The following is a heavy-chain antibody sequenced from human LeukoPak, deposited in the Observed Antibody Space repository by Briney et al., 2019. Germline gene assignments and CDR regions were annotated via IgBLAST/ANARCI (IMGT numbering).Heavy chain of an antibody. D-gene: IGHD5-18*01. J-gene: IGHJ4*02. CDR3: ARDKTRGLGYSYSKSGNYFDY. CDR1: GFTFSNHG. Sequence: GGSLRLSCAASGFTFSNHGMSWVRQAPGKGLEWVSGIRGSGFSTDYADSVKGRFTISRDNSKNTLYLQMNSLRVEDTAVYSCARDKTRGLGYSYSKSGNYFDYWGQGTLVTVSS. V-gene: IGHV3-23*01. CDR2: IRGSGFST.